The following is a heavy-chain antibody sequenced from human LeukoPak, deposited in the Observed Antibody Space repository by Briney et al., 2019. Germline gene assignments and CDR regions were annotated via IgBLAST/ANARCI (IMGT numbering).Heavy chain of an antibody. CDR1: GGSISSSTYY. CDR2: IYNSGNT. V-gene: IGHV4-39*01. D-gene: IGHD1-26*01. J-gene: IGHJ5*02. Sequence: SETLSLTCTVSGGSISSSTYYWGWIRQPPGKGLEWIGNIYNSGNTYYSPSLKGRVTISVDPSKNQFSLKLTSVTAADTAVYYCARRGASSNWFDPWGQGTLVTVSS. CDR3: ARRGASSNWFDP.